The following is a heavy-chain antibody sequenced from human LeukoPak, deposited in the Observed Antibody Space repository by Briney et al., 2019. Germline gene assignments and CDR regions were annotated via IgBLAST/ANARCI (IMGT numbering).Heavy chain of an antibody. CDR3: AASLSSIAARRPPTY. CDR2: INHSGST. V-gene: IGHV4-34*01. Sequence: PSGTLSLTCAVYGGSFSGYYWSWIRQPPGKGLEWIGEINHSGSTNYNPSLKSRVTISVDTSKNQFSLKLSSVTAADTAVYYCAASLSSIAARRPPTYWGQGTLVTVSS. D-gene: IGHD6-6*01. J-gene: IGHJ4*02. CDR1: GGSFSGYY.